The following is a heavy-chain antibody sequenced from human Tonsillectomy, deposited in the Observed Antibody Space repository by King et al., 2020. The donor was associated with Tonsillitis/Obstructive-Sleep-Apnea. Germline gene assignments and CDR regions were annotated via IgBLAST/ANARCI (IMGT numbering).Heavy chain of an antibody. CDR2: INAGNGNT. D-gene: IGHD6-19*01. V-gene: IGHV1-3*01. J-gene: IGHJ4*02. CDR1: GYTFTSYA. Sequence: QLVQSGAEVKKPGASVKVSCKASGYTFTSYAMHWVRQAPGQRLEWMGWINAGNGNTKYSQKFQGRVTITRDTSASTAYMELSSLRSEDTAVYYCARSPQSSGWFFDYWGQGTLVTVSS. CDR3: ARSPQSSGWFFDY.